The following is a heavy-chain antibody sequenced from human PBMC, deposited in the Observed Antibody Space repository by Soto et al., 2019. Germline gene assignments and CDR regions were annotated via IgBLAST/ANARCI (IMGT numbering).Heavy chain of an antibody. Sequence: EVHLLESGGDLVQPGGSLRLSCAASGFTFSNYVMTWVRQAPGRGLEWVSSINTNGRSADYADSVKGRFTISRDNSRSTLHLQMNSLRVEDTAIYYCVKDVLRGTMGWFDPWGRGTLVTVSS. CDR2: INTNGRSA. D-gene: IGHD3-10*01. V-gene: IGHV3-23*01. CDR3: VKDVLRGTMGWFDP. J-gene: IGHJ5*02. CDR1: GFTFSNYV.